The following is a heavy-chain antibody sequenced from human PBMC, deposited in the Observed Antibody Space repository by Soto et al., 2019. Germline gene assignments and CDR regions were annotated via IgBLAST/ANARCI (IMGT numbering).Heavy chain of an antibody. CDR1: GFTFSSYA. CDR3: AKDLRMSSSSSSNYYGMDV. V-gene: IGHV3-23*01. D-gene: IGHD6-6*01. Sequence: PGGSLRLSCAASGFTFSSYAMSWVRQAPGKGLEWVSAISGSGGSTYYADSVKGRFTISRDNSKNTLYLQMNSLRAEDTAVYYCAKDLRMSSSSSSNYYGMDVWGQGTTVTVSS. CDR2: ISGSGGST. J-gene: IGHJ6*02.